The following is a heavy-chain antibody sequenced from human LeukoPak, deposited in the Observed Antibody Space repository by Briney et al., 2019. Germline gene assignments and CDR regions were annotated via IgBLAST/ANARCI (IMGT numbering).Heavy chain of an antibody. D-gene: IGHD6-13*01. CDR1: GYSFSSYW. Sequence: GESLKISCKGSGYSFSSYWIGWVRQMPGKGLEWMGIIYPGDSDTRYSPSFQGQVTISVDKSISTAYLQWSSLKASDTATYYCARPYSSSWYYFDNWGQGTLVTVSS. CDR3: ARPYSSSWYYFDN. J-gene: IGHJ4*02. V-gene: IGHV5-51*01. CDR2: IYPGDSDT.